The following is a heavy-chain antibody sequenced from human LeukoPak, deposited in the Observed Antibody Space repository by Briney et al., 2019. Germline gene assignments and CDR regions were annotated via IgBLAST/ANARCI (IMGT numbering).Heavy chain of an antibody. D-gene: IGHD1-14*01. J-gene: IGHJ6*02. Sequence: GGSLRLSCAASGFTFSTCAMSWVRQAPGKGLEWVSGISGTTRGTYYADSVKGRFTISRDNSKNTLFLQVNSLRAEDTAVYYCAKVRTYFYHGLDVWGQGTTVTVSS. CDR2: ISGTTRGT. CDR1: GFTFSTCA. V-gene: IGHV3-23*01. CDR3: AKVRTYFYHGLDV.